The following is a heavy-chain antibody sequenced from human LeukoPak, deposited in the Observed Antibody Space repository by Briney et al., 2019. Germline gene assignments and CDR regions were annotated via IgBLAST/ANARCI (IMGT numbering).Heavy chain of an antibody. D-gene: IGHD6-19*01. J-gene: IGHJ4*02. Sequence: GRSLRLSCAASGFTFSSYGMHWVRQAPGKGLEWVAVIWYDGSNKYYADSVKGRFTISRDNSKNTLYLQMNSLRAEDTAVYYCARDLDSSGWNLDFDYWGQGTLVTVSS. CDR3: ARDLDSSGWNLDFDY. CDR2: IWYDGSNK. V-gene: IGHV3-33*01. CDR1: GFTFSSYG.